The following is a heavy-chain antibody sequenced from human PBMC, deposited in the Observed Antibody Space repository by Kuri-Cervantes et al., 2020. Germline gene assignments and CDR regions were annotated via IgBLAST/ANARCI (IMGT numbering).Heavy chain of an antibody. CDR2: ISYDGSNK. Sequence: SLKISCAASGFTFSSYGMHWVRQAPGKGLEWVAVISYDGSNKYYADSVKGRFTISRDNSKNTLYLQMNSLRAEDTAVYYCAKKVRGLGYCSGGSCLYYYYYYGMDVWGQGTTVTVSS. J-gene: IGHJ6*02. CDR1: GFTFSSYG. D-gene: IGHD2-15*01. CDR3: AKKVRGLGYCSGGSCLYYYYYYGMDV. V-gene: IGHV3-30*18.